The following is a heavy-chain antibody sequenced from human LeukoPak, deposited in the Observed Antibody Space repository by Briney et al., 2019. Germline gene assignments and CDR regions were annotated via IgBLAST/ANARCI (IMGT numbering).Heavy chain of an antibody. CDR1: GFTFSSYS. Sequence: GGSLRLSCAASGFTFSSYSMNWVRQAPGKGLEWVSSISSSSSYIYYADSVKGRFTISRDNAKNSPYLQMNSLRAEDTAVYYCARFCPEYYYGSGSYCGGTYGMDVWGQGTTVTVSS. J-gene: IGHJ6*02. CDR2: ISSSSSYI. V-gene: IGHV3-21*01. CDR3: ARFCPEYYYGSGSYCGGTYGMDV. D-gene: IGHD3-10*01.